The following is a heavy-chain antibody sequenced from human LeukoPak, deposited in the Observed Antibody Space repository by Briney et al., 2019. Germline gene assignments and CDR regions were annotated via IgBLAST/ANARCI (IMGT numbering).Heavy chain of an antibody. CDR1: GFTFSSYS. Sequence: PGGSLRLSCAASGFTFSSYSMNWVLQAPGKGLEWVSSISSSSSYIYYADSVKGRFTISRDNAKNSLYLQMNSLRAEDTAVYYCASQSIAGYYFDYWGQGTLVTVSS. J-gene: IGHJ4*02. V-gene: IGHV3-21*01. CDR3: ASQSIAGYYFDY. D-gene: IGHD6-6*01. CDR2: ISSSSSYI.